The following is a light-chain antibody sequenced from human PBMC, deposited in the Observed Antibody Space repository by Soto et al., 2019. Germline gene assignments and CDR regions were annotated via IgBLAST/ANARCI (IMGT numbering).Light chain of an antibody. CDR1: QSVSSSS. CDR2: GAS. J-gene: IGKJ2*01. V-gene: IGKV3-20*01. CDR3: QQYGSSPFT. Sequence: EIVLTQSPGTLSLSPGERATLSCRASQSVSSSSLAWYQQKPGQAPRLLIYGASSRATAIPDRFSGSGCGTDFTLTFSRLEPEDFAVYYCQQYGSSPFTFGQGTKLEI.